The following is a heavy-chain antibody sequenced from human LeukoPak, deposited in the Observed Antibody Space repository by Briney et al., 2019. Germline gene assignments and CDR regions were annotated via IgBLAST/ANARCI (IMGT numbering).Heavy chain of an antibody. CDR3: ARSNSYGIFDY. V-gene: IGHV4-59*01. CDR1: GGSISSYY. J-gene: IGHJ4*02. CDR2: IYYSGST. D-gene: IGHD5-18*01. Sequence: SETLSLTCTVSGGSISSYYWSWIRQPPGKGLEWIGYIYYSGSTNYNPSLKSRVTISVDTSKNQFSLKLSSVTAADTAVYYCARSNSYGIFDYWGQGTLVSVSS.